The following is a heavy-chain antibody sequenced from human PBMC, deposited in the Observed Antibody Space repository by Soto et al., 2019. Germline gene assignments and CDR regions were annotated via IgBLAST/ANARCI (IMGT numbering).Heavy chain of an antibody. CDR2: IYYSGST. J-gene: IGHJ4*02. CDR3: ARQYSSSSPPFDY. V-gene: IGHV4-39*01. Sequence: SETLSLTCTVSGGSISSSSYYWGWIRQPPGKGLEWIGSIYYSGSTYYNPSLKSRVTISVDTSKNQFSLKLSSVTAADTAVYYCARQYSSSSPPFDYWGQGTLVTVSS. CDR1: GGSISSSSYY. D-gene: IGHD6-6*01.